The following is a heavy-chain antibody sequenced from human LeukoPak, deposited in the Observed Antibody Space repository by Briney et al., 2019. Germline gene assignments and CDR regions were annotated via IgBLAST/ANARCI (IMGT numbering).Heavy chain of an antibody. J-gene: IGHJ4*02. CDR3: ARESALCERDCGWLQSVDY. D-gene: IGHD5-24*01. CDR1: GYTFTSYY. CDR2: INPSGGST. Sequence: ASVKVSCKASGYTFTSYYMHWVRQAPGQGLEWMGIINPSGGSTSYAQKFQGRVTMTRDTSTSTVYMEPSGLRSEDTAVYYCARESALCERDCGWLQSVDYWGQGTLVTVSS. V-gene: IGHV1-46*01.